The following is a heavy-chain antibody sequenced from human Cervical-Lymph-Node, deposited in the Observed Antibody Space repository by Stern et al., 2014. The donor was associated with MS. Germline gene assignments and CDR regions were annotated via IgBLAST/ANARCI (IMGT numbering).Heavy chain of an antibody. CDR3: ARGWKFWSDYSTNYFDP. CDR2: INVDTGIT. Sequence: QVQLVQSGAEVKKPGASVKVSCKAGGYTFSDYAMNWLRQAPGQRPEWMGWINVDTGITKYSESLQGRLSITSEKSARTVYMELNSLHSDDTAVYYCARGWKFWSDYSTNYFDPWGQGTLVTVSS. D-gene: IGHD3-3*01. V-gene: IGHV1-3*01. CDR1: GYTFSDYA. J-gene: IGHJ5*02.